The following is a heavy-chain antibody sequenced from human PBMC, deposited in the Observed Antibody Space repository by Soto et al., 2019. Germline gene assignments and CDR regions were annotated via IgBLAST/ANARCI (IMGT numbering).Heavy chain of an antibody. J-gene: IGHJ6*02. Sequence: EVQLVESGGGLIKPGGSLRLSCAASGFTFSNAWMNWVRQAPGKGLEWVGRIKSKTDGGTTDYAAPVKGRFTISRDDSKNTLYLQMNSLKTEDTAVYYCTTDSEDFDWLLPDPYYYGMDVWGQGTTVTVSS. CDR3: TTDSEDFDWLLPDPYYYGMDV. D-gene: IGHD3-9*01. CDR1: GFTFSNAW. CDR2: IKSKTDGGTT. V-gene: IGHV3-15*07.